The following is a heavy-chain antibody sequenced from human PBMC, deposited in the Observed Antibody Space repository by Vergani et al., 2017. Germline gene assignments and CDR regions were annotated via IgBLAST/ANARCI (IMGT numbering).Heavy chain of an antibody. V-gene: IGHV3-30-3*01. J-gene: IGHJ4*02. D-gene: IGHD2-2*01. Sequence: VQLLESGGGLVQPGGSLRLSCAASGFTFSSYAMHWVRQAPGKGLEWVAVISYDGSNKYYADSVKGRFTISRDNSKNTLYLQMNSLRAEDTAVYYCAREGIQLSFDYWGQGTLVTVSS. CDR3: AREGIQLSFDY. CDR2: ISYDGSNK. CDR1: GFTFSSYA.